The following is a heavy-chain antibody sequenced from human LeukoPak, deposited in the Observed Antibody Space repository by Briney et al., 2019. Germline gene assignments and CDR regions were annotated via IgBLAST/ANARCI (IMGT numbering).Heavy chain of an antibody. Sequence: ASVKVSCKASGYTFTSYAMHWVRQAPGQRLEWMGWINAGNGNTKSSQKFQGRVTITRDTSASTAYMELSSLRSEDTAVYYCASRSGIYGSGSYDGMDVWGQGTTVTVSS. CDR1: GYTFTSYA. CDR3: ASRSGIYGSGSYDGMDV. D-gene: IGHD3-10*01. CDR2: INAGNGNT. J-gene: IGHJ6*02. V-gene: IGHV1-3*01.